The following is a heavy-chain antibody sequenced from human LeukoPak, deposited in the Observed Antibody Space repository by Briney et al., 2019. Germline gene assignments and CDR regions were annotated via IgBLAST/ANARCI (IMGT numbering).Heavy chain of an antibody. CDR3: AKDPNALDY. CDR2: ISGSGGST. V-gene: IGHV3-23*01. CDR1: GFTFSSYA. J-gene: IGHJ4*02. Sequence: GGSLRLSCAASGFTFSSYAMSWVRQAPGKGLEWVSAISGSGGSTYYADSVKGRFTISRDNSKHTLHLEMNSLRAEDTAVYYCAKDPNALDYWGQGTLVTVSS.